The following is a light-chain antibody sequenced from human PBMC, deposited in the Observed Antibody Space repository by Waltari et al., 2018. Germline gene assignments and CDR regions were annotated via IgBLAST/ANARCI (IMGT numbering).Light chain of an antibody. J-gene: IGKJ3*01. CDR2: GAS. Sequence: DIQMTQSPSSLSASVGDRVTLTCRASQSISSFLNWYQQKPGKAPNLLIYGASNLQSGVPSRFSGSGSGTDFTLTISSLQPEDFATYYCQQSYSPPPITFGPGTKLDVK. CDR3: QQSYSPPPIT. V-gene: IGKV1-39*01. CDR1: QSISSF.